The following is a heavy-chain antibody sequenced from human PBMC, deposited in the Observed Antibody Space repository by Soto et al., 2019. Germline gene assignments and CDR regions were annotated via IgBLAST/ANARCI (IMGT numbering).Heavy chain of an antibody. CDR3: ARDGIDILTGYYPNCFDP. V-gene: IGHV1-46*01. CDR1: GYTFTSYY. D-gene: IGHD3-9*01. Sequence: ASVKVSCKASGYTFTSYYMHWVRQAPGQGLEWMGIINPSGGSTSYAQKFQGRVTMTRDTSTSTVYMELSSLRSEDTAVYYCARDGIDILTGYYPNCFDPWGQATLVTVSS. CDR2: INPSGGST. J-gene: IGHJ5*02.